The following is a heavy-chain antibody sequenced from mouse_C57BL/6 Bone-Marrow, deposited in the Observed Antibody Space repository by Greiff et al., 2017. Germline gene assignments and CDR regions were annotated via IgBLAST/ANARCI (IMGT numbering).Heavy chain of an antibody. CDR1: GYTFTSYW. Sequence: QVQLQQSGAELAKPGASVKLSCKASGYTFTSYWMHWVKQRPGQGLEWIGYINPSSGYTKYNQKFKDKATLTVDKSSRTASMQLSSLTYADSAVYYCASEEYDYDAYYYAMDYWGQGTSVTVSS. V-gene: IGHV1-7*01. D-gene: IGHD2-4*01. CDR2: INPSSGYT. J-gene: IGHJ4*01. CDR3: ASEEYDYDAYYYAMDY.